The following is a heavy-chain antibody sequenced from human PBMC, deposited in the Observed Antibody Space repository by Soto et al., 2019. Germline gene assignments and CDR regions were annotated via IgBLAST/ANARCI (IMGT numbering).Heavy chain of an antibody. CDR1: GFTFSSYA. CDR3: ARDPTPLVVTGVNWFAP. D-gene: IGHD2-15*01. J-gene: IGHJ5*02. V-gene: IGHV3-30-3*01. Sequence: QVQLVESGGGVVQPGRSLRLSCAASGFTFSSYAMHWVRQAPGKGLEWVAVISYDGSNKYYADSVKGRFTISRDNSKNTLYLKMTSLRAEDTAVYYCARDPTPLVVTGVNWFAPWGKGTLVTVSS. CDR2: ISYDGSNK.